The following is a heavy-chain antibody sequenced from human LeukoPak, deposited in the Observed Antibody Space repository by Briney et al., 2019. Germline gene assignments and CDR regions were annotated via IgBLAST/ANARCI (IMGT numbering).Heavy chain of an antibody. CDR1: GGSISSYY. CDR2: IYYSGST. D-gene: IGHD5-18*01. Sequence: PSETLSLTCTVSGGSISSYYWSWLRQPPGKGLEWIGYIYYSGSTNYNPSLKSRVTISVDTSKNQFSLKLSSVTAADTAVYYCASGKGKGYSYGYDYYYYGMDVWGQGTTVTVSS. V-gene: IGHV4-59*01. CDR3: ASGKGKGYSYGYDYYYYGMDV. J-gene: IGHJ6*02.